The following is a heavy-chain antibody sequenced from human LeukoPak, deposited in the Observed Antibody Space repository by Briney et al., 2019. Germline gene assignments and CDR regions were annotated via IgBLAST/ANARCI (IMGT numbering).Heavy chain of an antibody. Sequence: GGSLRLSCAASGFTFSSYAMHWVRQAPGKGLEWVSIISYGGSDEKFADSVKGRFTISRDNSKNMVFLQMNSLRAEDTAVYYCARDQGATLVRGVTPYLDYWGQGTLVSVSS. D-gene: IGHD3-10*01. V-gene: IGHV3-30*04. CDR1: GFTFSSYA. CDR3: ARDQGATLVRGVTPYLDY. CDR2: ISYGGSDE. J-gene: IGHJ4*02.